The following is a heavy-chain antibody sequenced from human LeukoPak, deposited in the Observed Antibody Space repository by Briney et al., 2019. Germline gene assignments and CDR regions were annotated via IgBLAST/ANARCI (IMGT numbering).Heavy chain of an antibody. CDR3: ARGGWFIVDY. CDR1: GFTFSSYG. J-gene: IGHJ4*02. Sequence: GRSLRLSCAASGFTFSSYGMHWVRQAPGKGLEWVAVIWYDGSNKYYADSVKGRFTISRDNSKNTLCLQMNSLRAEDTAVYYCARGGWFIVDYWGQGTLVTVSS. CDR2: IWYDGSNK. D-gene: IGHD3-10*01. V-gene: IGHV3-33*01.